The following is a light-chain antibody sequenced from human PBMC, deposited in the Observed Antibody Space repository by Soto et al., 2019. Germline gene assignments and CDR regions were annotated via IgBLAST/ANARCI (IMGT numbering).Light chain of an antibody. J-gene: IGLJ1*01. V-gene: IGLV2-14*01. CDR1: SSDVGGYNY. Sequence: QSALTQPASVSGSPGQSIIISCTGTSSDVGGYNYVSWYQHHPGKAPKLLIYEVSNRPSGVSDRFSGSKSGNTASLTISELQAEDEADYYCSSYTTTTTLEVFGTGTKLTVL. CDR2: EVS. CDR3: SSYTTTTTLEV.